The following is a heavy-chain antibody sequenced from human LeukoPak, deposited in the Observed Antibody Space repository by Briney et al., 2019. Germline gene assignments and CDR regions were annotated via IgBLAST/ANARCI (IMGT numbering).Heavy chain of an antibody. CDR1: GFTFRSYT. D-gene: IGHD5-12*01. Sequence: PGGSLRLSCAASGFTFRSYTMNWVRQAPGKGLEWVSSISSSGSNIYYADSVKGRFTISRDNAKNSLFLQMNSLRAEDTAVYYCARDPGYSGYDRGTHWGQGTLVTVSS. CDR3: ARDPGYSGYDRGTH. V-gene: IGHV3-21*01. J-gene: IGHJ4*02. CDR2: ISSSGSNI.